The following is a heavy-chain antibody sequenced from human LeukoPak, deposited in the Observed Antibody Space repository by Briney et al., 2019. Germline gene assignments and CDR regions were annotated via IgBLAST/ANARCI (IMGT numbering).Heavy chain of an antibody. CDR2: IWYDGSNK. J-gene: IGHJ6*02. CDR1: GFTFSSYG. V-gene: IGHV3-33*01. Sequence: GRSLRLSCAASGFTFSSYGMHWVRQAPGQGLEWVAVIWYDGSNKYYADSVKGRFTISRDNSTNTLYLQMNSLRAEDTAVYYCARPNYGGNLGVFFYGMDVWGQGNTVTVSS. CDR3: ARPNYGGNLGVFFYGMDV. D-gene: IGHD4-23*01.